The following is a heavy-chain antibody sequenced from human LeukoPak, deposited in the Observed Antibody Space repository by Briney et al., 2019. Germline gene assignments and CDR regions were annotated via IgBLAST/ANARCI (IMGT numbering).Heavy chain of an antibody. CDR2: INQDESVK. V-gene: IGHV3-7*01. CDR1: GFTFSSNS. CDR3: ARDPGSSAFDY. D-gene: IGHD5/OR15-5a*01. Sequence: GGSLRLSCAASGFTFSSNSMNWVRQAPGKGLEFVANINQDESVKNYVDSVKGRFTISRDNAENSLHLQMNSLRVEDTAVYYCARDPGSSAFDYWGQGTLVTVSS. J-gene: IGHJ4*02.